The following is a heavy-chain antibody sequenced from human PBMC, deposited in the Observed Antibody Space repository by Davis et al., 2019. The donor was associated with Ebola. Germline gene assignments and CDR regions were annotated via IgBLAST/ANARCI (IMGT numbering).Heavy chain of an antibody. CDR1: GGSFSGYY. Sequence: MPSATLSLTCAVYGGSFSGYYWSWIRQPPGKGLEWIGEINHSGSTNYNPSLKSRVTISVDTSKNQFSLKLSSVTAADTAVYYCARQDIVVVVAAMGNWFDPWGQGTLVTVSS. CDR3: ARQDIVVVVAAMGNWFDP. CDR2: INHSGST. D-gene: IGHD2-15*01. V-gene: IGHV4-34*01. J-gene: IGHJ5*02.